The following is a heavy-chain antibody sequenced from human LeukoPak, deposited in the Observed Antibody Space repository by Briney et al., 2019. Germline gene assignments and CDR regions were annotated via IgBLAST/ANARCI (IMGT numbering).Heavy chain of an antibody. CDR3: ASXPXHKGPLDAFDI. V-gene: IGHV1-46*03. J-gene: IGHJ3*02. CDR1: GYTFTSYY. CDR2: INSSGGST. Sequence: GAAVKVSCKSSGYTFTSYYMHWVRQAPAQGLEWMGIINSSGGSTSYAQKLQARLTMTRNTPTSTVYVELSSLSSEDTAVYYCASXPXHKGPLDAFDIWGQGTMVTVSS.